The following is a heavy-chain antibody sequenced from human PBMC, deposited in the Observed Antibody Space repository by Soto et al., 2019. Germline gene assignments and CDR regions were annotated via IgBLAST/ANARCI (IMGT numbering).Heavy chain of an antibody. CDR1: GFTFSSYA. V-gene: IGHV3-23*01. Sequence: PGGYLRLSCAASGFTFSSYAMSWVRQAPGKGLEWVSAISGSGGSTYYADSVKGRFTISRDNSKNTLYLQMNSLRAEDTAVYYCAKDQSGTYYYDSSGYYPFDYWGQGTLVTVSS. CDR2: ISGSGGST. J-gene: IGHJ4*02. CDR3: AKDQSGTYYYDSSGYYPFDY. D-gene: IGHD3-22*01.